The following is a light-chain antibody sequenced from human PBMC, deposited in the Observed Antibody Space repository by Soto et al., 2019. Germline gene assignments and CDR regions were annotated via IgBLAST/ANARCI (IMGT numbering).Light chain of an antibody. CDR3: QQYNSYSWT. Sequence: DIQMTQSPSTLSASVGDRVTITCRASQSISSWLSGYQQKPGKAPKLLIYDASRLESGVPSRFSGSGSGTEFTLTISSLQPDDFATYYCQQYNSYSWTFGQGTKVEIK. V-gene: IGKV1-5*01. CDR2: DAS. CDR1: QSISSW. J-gene: IGKJ1*01.